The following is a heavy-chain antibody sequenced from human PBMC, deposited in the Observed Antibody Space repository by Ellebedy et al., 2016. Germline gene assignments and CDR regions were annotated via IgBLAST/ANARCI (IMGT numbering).Heavy chain of an antibody. CDR2: INPNSGGT. D-gene: IGHD3-10*01. Sequence: ASVKVSXKTSGYTFTGYYMHWVRQAPGQGLEWMGWINPNSGGTNYAQKFQGRVTMTTDTSTSTAYMELRSLRSDDTAVYYCARVPMVRGVAKKFNWFDPWGQGTLVTVSS. V-gene: IGHV1-2*02. CDR1: GYTFTGYY. CDR3: ARVPMVRGVAKKFNWFDP. J-gene: IGHJ5*02.